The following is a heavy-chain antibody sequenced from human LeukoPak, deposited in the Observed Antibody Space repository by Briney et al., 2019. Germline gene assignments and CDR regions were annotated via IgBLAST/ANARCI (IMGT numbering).Heavy chain of an antibody. CDR2: IYYSGST. J-gene: IGHJ5*02. Sequence: PSETLSLTCTVSGGSISSYYWSWIRQPPGKGLEWIGYIYYSGSTNYNPSLKSRVTISVDTSKNQFSLKLSSVTAADTAVYYCARHVGYCSSTSCYWWFDPWGQGTLVTVSS. CDR3: ARHVGYCSSTSCYWWFDP. V-gene: IGHV4-59*08. D-gene: IGHD2-2*03. CDR1: GGSISSYY.